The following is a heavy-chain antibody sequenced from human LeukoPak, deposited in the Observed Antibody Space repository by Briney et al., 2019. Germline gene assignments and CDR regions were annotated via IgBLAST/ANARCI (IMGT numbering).Heavy chain of an antibody. J-gene: IGHJ6*02. D-gene: IGHD1-1*01. CDR3: AREDWRILSYYYGMDV. CDR1: GFTFSSYW. V-gene: IGHV3-7*01. Sequence: GGSLRLSCAASGFTFSSYWMSWVRQAPGKGPECVANIKQDGSEKYYVDSVKGRFTISRDNAKNSLYLQMNSLRAEDTAVYYCAREDWRILSYYYGMDVWGQGTTVTVSS. CDR2: IKQDGSEK.